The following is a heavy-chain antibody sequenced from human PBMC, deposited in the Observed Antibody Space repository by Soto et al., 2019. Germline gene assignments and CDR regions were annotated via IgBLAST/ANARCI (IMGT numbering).Heavy chain of an antibody. J-gene: IGHJ2*01. CDR3: ASAGYSGYEGRPVMYFDL. CDR1: GGSISSGGYS. D-gene: IGHD5-12*01. V-gene: IGHV4-30-2*01. Sequence: QLQLQESGSGLVKPSQTLSLTCAVSGGSISSGGYSWSWIRQPPGKGLEWIGYIYHSGSTYYNPSLKSRVTISVDRSKNQFSLKLSSVTAADTAVYYCASAGYSGYEGRPVMYFDLWGRGTLVTVSS. CDR2: IYHSGST.